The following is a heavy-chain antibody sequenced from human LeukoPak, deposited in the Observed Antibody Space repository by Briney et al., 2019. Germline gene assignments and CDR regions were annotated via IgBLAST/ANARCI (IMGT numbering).Heavy chain of an antibody. V-gene: IGHV3-21*01. D-gene: IGHD6-19*01. J-gene: IGHJ3*02. Sequence: GGSLRLSCAASGFTFSSYWMHWVRQAPGKGLEWVSSISGSSSYINYADSVKGRFTISRENAQNSLFLQLNSLRAEDTAVYYCARDPYSSGWYKDAFDIWGQGTMVTVSS. CDR1: GFTFSSYW. CDR3: ARDPYSSGWYKDAFDI. CDR2: ISGSSSYI.